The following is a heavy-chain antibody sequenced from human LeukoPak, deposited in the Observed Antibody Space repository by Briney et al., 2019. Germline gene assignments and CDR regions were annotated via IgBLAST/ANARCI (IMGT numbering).Heavy chain of an antibody. D-gene: IGHD2-2*01. CDR1: GYTFTSYY. Sequence: ASVKVSCKASGYTFTSYYMHWVRQAPGQGLEWMGLINPSGGSTSYAQKFQGRVTMTRDTSTSTVYMELSSLRSEDTAVYYCARGMGYCSSTSCYPYYYGMDVWGQGTTVTVSS. CDR3: ARGMGYCSSTSCYPYYYGMDV. CDR2: INPSGGST. J-gene: IGHJ6*02. V-gene: IGHV1-46*01.